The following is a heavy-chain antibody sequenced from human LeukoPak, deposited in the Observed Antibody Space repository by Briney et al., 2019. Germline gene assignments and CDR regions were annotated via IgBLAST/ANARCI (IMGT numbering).Heavy chain of an antibody. CDR1: RGTFSSYA. CDR2: IIPILCIA. J-gene: IGHJ4*02. V-gene: IGHV1-69*04. D-gene: IGHD3-22*01. Sequence: SVTVSCKASRGTFSSYAISWVRQAPGQGLEWMGRIIPILCIANYAQKFQGRVTITAQKSTSTAYMELSSMRSEDTAVYYCARPHYYDFSGYSFYFDYWGQGTLVTVSS. CDR3: ARPHYYDFSGYSFYFDY.